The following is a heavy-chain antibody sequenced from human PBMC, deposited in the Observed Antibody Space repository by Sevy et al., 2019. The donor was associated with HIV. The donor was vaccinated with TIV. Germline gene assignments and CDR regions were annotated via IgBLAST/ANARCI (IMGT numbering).Heavy chain of an antibody. D-gene: IGHD1-26*01. Sequence: GGSLRLSCAASGFTFDDYAMHWVRQAPGKGLEWVSGISWNSGSIGYADSVKGRFTISRDNAKNSLYLQMNSLRAEDTALYYCAKARSIVGAVFDYWGQGTLVTVSS. CDR2: ISWNSGSI. CDR3: AKARSIVGAVFDY. V-gene: IGHV3-9*01. CDR1: GFTFDDYA. J-gene: IGHJ4*02.